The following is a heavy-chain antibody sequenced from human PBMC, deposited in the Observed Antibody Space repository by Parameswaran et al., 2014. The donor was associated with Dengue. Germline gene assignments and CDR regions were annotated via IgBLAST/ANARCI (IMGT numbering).Heavy chain of an antibody. CDR2: INPNSGGT. V-gene: IGHV1-2*06. Sequence: WVRQAPGQGLEWMGRINPNSGGTNYAQKFQGRVTMTRDTSISTAYMELSRLRSDDTAVYYCAREWGIAGDYWGQGTLVTVSS. J-gene: IGHJ4*02. CDR3: AREWGIAGDY. D-gene: IGHD6-13*01.